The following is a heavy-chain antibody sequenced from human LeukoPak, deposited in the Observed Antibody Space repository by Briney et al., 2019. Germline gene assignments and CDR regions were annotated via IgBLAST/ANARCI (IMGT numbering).Heavy chain of an antibody. CDR3: ARDASSWYY. J-gene: IGHJ4*02. CDR2: ISTDSHTK. CDR1: AFNLSDYS. D-gene: IGHD6-13*01. V-gene: IGHV3-48*02. Sequence: GGSLRLSCAASAFNLSDYSLNWVRQAPGKGLEWVSFISTDSHTKYYADSVRGRFTISRDNAKNSLYLQMNILGDVDTAIYYCARDASSWYYWGQGTLVTVSS.